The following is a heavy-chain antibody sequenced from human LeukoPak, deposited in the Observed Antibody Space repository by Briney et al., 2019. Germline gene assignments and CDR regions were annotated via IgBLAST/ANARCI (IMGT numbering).Heavy chain of an antibody. CDR3: ARGGRFPTRHNWFDP. CDR1: GYTFTSYD. CDR2: MNPNSGNT. Sequence: GASVKVSCKASGYTFTSYDINWVRQAPGQGLEWMGWMNPNSGNTGYAQKYQGRVTITRNTSKSTAYMELSSLRSEDTAVYYCARGGRFPTRHNWFDPWGQGTLVTVSS. D-gene: IGHD2-15*01. V-gene: IGHV1-8*03. J-gene: IGHJ5*02.